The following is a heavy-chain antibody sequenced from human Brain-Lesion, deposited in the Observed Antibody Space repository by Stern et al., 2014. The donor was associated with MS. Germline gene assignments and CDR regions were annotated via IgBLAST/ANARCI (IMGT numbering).Heavy chain of an antibody. V-gene: IGHV1-69*09. Sequence: QVQLVQSGAEVKKPGSSVKVSCKTSGGTFSRYTITWVRQAPGQGLEWMGRIISLLDIADYAQKFQGRVTITADKSTSTAYMELSSLRSEDTAVYYCARESTGDAFDIWGQGTMVTVSS. CDR2: IISLLDIA. D-gene: IGHD3-10*01. CDR1: GGTFSRYT. CDR3: ARESTGDAFDI. J-gene: IGHJ3*02.